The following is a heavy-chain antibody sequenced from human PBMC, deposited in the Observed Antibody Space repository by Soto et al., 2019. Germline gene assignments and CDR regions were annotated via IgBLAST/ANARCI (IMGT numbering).Heavy chain of an antibody. CDR2: ISADADRT. D-gene: IGHD1-26*01. Sequence: GGSLRLCCAASGFTLSTYHVAWVRQTPGKGLEAVSSISADADRTYYSDSVKGRFTISRDNSKNTMHLQMNSLKAEDTAVYFCAKIRIVDLPYRYGMDFWGQGATVPVSS. CDR1: GFTLSTYH. J-gene: IGHJ6*01. CDR3: AKIRIVDLPYRYGMDF. V-gene: IGHV3-23*01.